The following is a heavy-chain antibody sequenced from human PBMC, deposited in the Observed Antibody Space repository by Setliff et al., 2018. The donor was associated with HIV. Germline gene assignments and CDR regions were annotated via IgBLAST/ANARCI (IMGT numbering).Heavy chain of an antibody. CDR3: AKHECCGGCYYYMDV. D-gene: IGHD2-21*01. Sequence: GGSLRLSCTAPGSTFNFFAVSWVRQAPGKGLEWISGISGCGSGSRTDYVDSVKGRFTISRDNSKNTLYLQLNSLGPEDTAIYYCAKHECCGGCYYYMDVWGKGTTVTVSS. CDR1: GSTFNFFA. J-gene: IGHJ6*03. CDR2: ISGCGSGSRT. V-gene: IGHV3-23*01.